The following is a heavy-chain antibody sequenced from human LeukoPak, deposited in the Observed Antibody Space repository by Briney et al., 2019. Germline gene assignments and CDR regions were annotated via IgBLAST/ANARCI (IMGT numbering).Heavy chain of an antibody. CDR2: ISAYNGNT. CDR1: GYTFTSYG. D-gene: IGHD3-10*01. V-gene: IGHV1-18*01. J-gene: IGHJ5*02. CDR3: ARVLITMVRGVTENYNWFDP. Sequence: ASVKVSCKASGYTFTSYGISWVRQAPGQGLEWMGWISAYNGNTNYAQKLQGRVTMTTGTSTSTACMELRSLRSDDTAVYYCARVLITMVRGVTENYNWFDPWGQGTLVTVSS.